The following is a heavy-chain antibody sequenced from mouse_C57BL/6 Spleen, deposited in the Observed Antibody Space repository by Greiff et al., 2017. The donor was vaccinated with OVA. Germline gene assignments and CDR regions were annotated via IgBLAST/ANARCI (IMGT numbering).Heavy chain of an antibody. D-gene: IGHD2-4*01. CDR2: IYPGDGDT. CDR3: ATFYDYDAWFAY. CDR1: GYAFSSYW. Sequence: QVQLQQSGAELVKPGASVKISCKASGYAFSSYWMNWVKQRPGKGLEWIGQIYPGDGDTNYNGKFKGKATLTADKSSSTAYMQLSSLTSEDSAVYFCATFYDYDAWFAYWGQGTLVTVSA. J-gene: IGHJ3*01. V-gene: IGHV1-80*01.